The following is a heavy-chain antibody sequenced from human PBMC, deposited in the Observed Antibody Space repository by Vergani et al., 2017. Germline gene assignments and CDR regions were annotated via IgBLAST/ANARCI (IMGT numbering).Heavy chain of an antibody. CDR1: GASIRSSNYY. D-gene: IGHD6-19*01. CDR3: ARHSTVEWLVKLGWIDP. Sequence: QLQLQESGPGLVKPSATLSLTCSVSGASIRSSNYYWGWIRQPPGKGLEWIASIYYSGRTYYNPSLKSRVPISVDTSKNQFSLKLSSVTAADTAVYFCARHSTVEWLVKLGWIDPWGQGILVTVSS. V-gene: IGHV4-39*01. CDR2: IYYSGRT. J-gene: IGHJ5*02.